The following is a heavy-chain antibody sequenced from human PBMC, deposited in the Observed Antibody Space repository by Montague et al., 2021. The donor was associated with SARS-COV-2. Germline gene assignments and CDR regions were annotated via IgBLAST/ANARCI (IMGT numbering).Heavy chain of an antibody. J-gene: IGHJ4*02. CDR2: IKPDGTST. D-gene: IGHD3-10*01. V-gene: IGHV3-74*01. CDR1: GFTFSSYW. Sequence: SLRLSCAASGFTFSSYWMHWVRQAPGRGPVWVSRIKPDGTSTNYAASVKGRFTISRDNAKNTLSLQMNNLRAEDTGVYYCVRTLWFGDSDYFFDSWGQGTLVSVSS. CDR3: VRTLWFGDSDYFFDS.